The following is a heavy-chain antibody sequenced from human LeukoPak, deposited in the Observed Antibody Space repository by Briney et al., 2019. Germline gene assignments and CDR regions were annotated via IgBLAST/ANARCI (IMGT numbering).Heavy chain of an antibody. CDR2: ISSNGDST. CDR3: ARGYDYGRSLDY. D-gene: IGHD4-17*01. J-gene: IGHJ4*02. Sequence: SGGALRLSCAASGFTFSGYDMNWVRQAPGKGLEYVSYISSNGDSTNYANSVKGRFTISRDNSKNSLYLQMGSLRAEDMAVYYCARGYDYGRSLDYWGQGTLVTVSS. CDR1: GFTFSGYD. V-gene: IGHV3-64*01.